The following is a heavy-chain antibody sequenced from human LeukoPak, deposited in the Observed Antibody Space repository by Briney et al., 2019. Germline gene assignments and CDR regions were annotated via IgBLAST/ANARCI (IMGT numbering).Heavy chain of an antibody. CDR2: IRTSGTNT. Sequence: GGSLRLSCAASGFTFSSFSMNWVRQAPGKGLEWVSYIRTSGTNTDYTGSVKGRFTISRDNSKNTLYLQMNSLRAEDTAVYYCAKDPNGDYIGTFDGRGQGTMGTVSS. D-gene: IGHD4-17*01. V-gene: IGHV3-48*01. J-gene: IGHJ3*01. CDR1: GFTFSSFS. CDR3: AKDPNGDYIGTFDG.